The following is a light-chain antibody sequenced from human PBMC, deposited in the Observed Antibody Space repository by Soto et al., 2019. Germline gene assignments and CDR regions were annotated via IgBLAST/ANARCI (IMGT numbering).Light chain of an antibody. CDR3: HQYRSSPQT. J-gene: IGKJ1*01. CDR1: QSVSSNY. V-gene: IGKV3-20*01. CDR2: GAS. Sequence: EIVLTQSPGTLSLSPGERATLSCRASQSVSSNYVVWYQQKPGQAPRLLVYGASGRATGIPDRFSGSGSGTVFSLTISRLEPEDSVMYYCHQYRSSPQTFGQGTKVEI.